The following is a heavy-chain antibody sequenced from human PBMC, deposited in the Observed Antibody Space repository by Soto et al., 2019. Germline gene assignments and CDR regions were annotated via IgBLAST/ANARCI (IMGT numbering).Heavy chain of an antibody. Sequence: SETLSLTCTVSGGSMTNYYWSWIRQPPGKGLEWVGYIYSSGSTNYNPSLKSQVAISVDTTKNQFSLELSSVTATDTAVYYCARRMYTSGWLDYWGQGTLVTVSS. CDR2: IYSSGST. J-gene: IGHJ4*02. V-gene: IGHV4-59*08. D-gene: IGHD6-19*01. CDR3: ARRMYTSGWLDY. CDR1: GGSMTNYY.